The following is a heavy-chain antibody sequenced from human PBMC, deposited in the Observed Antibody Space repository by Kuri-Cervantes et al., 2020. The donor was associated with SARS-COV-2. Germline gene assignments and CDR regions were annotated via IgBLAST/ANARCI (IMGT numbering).Heavy chain of an antibody. V-gene: IGHV1-24*01. D-gene: IGHD4-11*01. CDR1: GYTLAGLS. Sequence: ASVKVSCKVSGYTLAGLSMHWVRQAPGKGLEWMGSFDPADGETIYAQNFQGRVTMAEDTSTDTAYMELSSLRSEDTAVYYCARGGYTNALDYWGQGTLVTVSS. J-gene: IGHJ4*02. CDR2: FDPADGET. CDR3: ARGGYTNALDY.